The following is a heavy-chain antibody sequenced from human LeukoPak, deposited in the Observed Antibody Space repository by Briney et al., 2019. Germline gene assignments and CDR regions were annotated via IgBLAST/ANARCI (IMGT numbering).Heavy chain of an antibody. CDR2: IYYSGST. CDR3: AKDAGGAG. CDR1: GGSISSYY. J-gene: IGHJ3*01. Sequence: SETLSLTCTASGGSISSYYWSWIRQPPGKGLEWIGYIYYSGSTNYNPSLKSRVTISVDTSKKQFSLKLSSVTAADTAVYYCAKDAGGAGWGQGTMVTVSS. D-gene: IGHD2-21*01. V-gene: IGHV4-59*12.